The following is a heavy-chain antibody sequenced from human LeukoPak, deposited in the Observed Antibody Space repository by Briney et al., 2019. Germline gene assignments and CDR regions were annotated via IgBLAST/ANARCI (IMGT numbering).Heavy chain of an antibody. J-gene: IGHJ3*02. D-gene: IGHD6-19*01. CDR3: ARYSSGWRSFDI. CDR1: GGSISSYY. CDR2: IYYSGNT. Sequence: PSETLSLTCTVSGGSISSYYWSWIRQPPGKGLEWIGYIYYSGNTNYNPSLKSRVTISVDTSKNQFSLNLSSVTAADTAVYYCARYSSGWRSFDIWGQGTMVTVSS. V-gene: IGHV4-59*01.